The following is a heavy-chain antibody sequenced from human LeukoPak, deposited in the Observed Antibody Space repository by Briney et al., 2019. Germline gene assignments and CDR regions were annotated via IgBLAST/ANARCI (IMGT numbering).Heavy chain of an antibody. CDR3: TSSPERQQLVPLKATDDGVYILFDY. J-gene: IGHJ4*02. V-gene: IGHV3-49*03. CDR2: IKSKAYGRTT. Sequence: GGSLRLSCTTSGFTFSDYPMSWFRQAPGKGLEWVGFIKSKAYGRTTEYAASVRGRFTISRDDSKSIAYLQMNSLKTEDTAVYYCTSSPERQQLVPLKATDDGVYILFDYWGQGTLVTVSS. CDR1: GFTFSDYP. D-gene: IGHD6-13*01.